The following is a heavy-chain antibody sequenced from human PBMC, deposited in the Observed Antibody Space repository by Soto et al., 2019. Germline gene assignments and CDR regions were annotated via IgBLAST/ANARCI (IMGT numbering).Heavy chain of an antibody. CDR2: ISYNGINT. CDR3: AIGGGSDWHLTYFDP. V-gene: IGHV3-30-3*01. Sequence: QVQLVESGGGVVHPGKSLRLSCGASGFIFTSYAIHWVRQAPGKGLEWVALISYNGINTYYADSVKGRFTISRDNSNNTLYLQMYSLKIEDSATYYCAIGGGSDWHLTYFDPWGQGTLVTVSS. D-gene: IGHD6-19*01. CDR1: GFIFTSYA. J-gene: IGHJ5*02.